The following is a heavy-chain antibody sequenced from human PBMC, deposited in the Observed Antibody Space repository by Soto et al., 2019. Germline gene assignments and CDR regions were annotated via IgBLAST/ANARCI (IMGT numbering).Heavy chain of an antibody. J-gene: IGHJ5*02. Sequence: SQTLSLTCAISGDSVSSNSAAWNWIRQSPSRGLEWLGRTYYRSKWYNDYAVSVKSRITINPDTSKNQFSLQLNSVTPEDTAVYYCARADPRRITMVRGVIIVYWFDPWGQGTLVTVSS. CDR2: TYYRSKWYN. CDR1: GDSVSSNSAA. CDR3: ARADPRRITMVRGVIIVYWFDP. D-gene: IGHD3-10*01. V-gene: IGHV6-1*01.